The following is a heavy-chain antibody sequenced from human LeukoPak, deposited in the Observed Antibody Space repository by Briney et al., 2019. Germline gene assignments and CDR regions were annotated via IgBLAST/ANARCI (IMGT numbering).Heavy chain of an antibody. D-gene: IGHD3-22*01. J-gene: IGHJ5*02. CDR1: GFTFSDYY. CDR2: ISSSGSTI. Sequence: GGSLRLSCAASGFTFSDYYMSWIRQAPGKGLEWVSYISSSGSTIYYADSVKGRFTISRDNAKNSLYLQMNSLRAEDTAVYYCARGGYYYDSSGYYHNWFDPWGQGTLVTVSS. V-gene: IGHV3-11*01. CDR3: ARGGYYYDSSGYYHNWFDP.